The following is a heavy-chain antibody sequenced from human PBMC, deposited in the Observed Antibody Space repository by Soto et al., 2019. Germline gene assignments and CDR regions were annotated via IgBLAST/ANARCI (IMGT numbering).Heavy chain of an antibody. J-gene: IGHJ4*02. CDR1: GFTFSNAW. CDR3: TTNIWFGELLYDY. Sequence: GGSLRLSCAASGFTFSNAWMNWVRQAPGKGLEWVGRIKSKTDGGTTDYAAPVKGRFTISRDDSKNTLYLQMNSLKTEDTAVYYCTTNIWFGELLYDYWGQGTLVTVYS. CDR2: IKSKTDGGTT. D-gene: IGHD3-10*01. V-gene: IGHV3-15*07.